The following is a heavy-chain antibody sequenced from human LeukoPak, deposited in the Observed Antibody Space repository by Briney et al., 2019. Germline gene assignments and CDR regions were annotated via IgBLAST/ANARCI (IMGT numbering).Heavy chain of an antibody. CDR1: GYTFSDYY. Sequence: GASVKVSCKASGYTFSDYYMHWVRQAPGQGLEWMGWINPNSGGTNYAQQFQGRVTMTRDTSISTAYMELSSLRSDDTAVYSCARDLYCSGGSCYPLGYYFYAMDVWGQGTTVTVSS. V-gene: IGHV1-2*02. J-gene: IGHJ6*02. CDR3: ARDLYCSGGSCYPLGYYFYAMDV. D-gene: IGHD2-15*01. CDR2: INPNSGGT.